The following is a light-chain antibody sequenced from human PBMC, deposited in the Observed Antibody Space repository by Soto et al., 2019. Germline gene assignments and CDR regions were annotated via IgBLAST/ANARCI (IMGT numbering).Light chain of an antibody. CDR1: QSVRSN. CDR3: QQYNNWPPLT. V-gene: IGKV3-15*01. J-gene: IGKJ4*01. CDR2: GAS. Sequence: EIEMTQSPATLSVSPGERATLSCRASQSVRSNLAWYQQKPGQAPRLLIYGASTRATGIPARFSGSGSGTEFTLTISSLQSEDFAVYYCQQYNNWPPLTFGGGTKVEIK.